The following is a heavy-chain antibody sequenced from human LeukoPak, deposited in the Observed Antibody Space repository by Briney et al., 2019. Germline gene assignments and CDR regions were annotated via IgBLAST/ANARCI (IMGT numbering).Heavy chain of an antibody. CDR2: IYTSGST. V-gene: IGHV4-61*02. D-gene: IGHD3-22*01. CDR3: ARMGTQREAYYYDSSGFSNSDY. Sequence: SETLSLTCTVSGGSISSGSYYWSWIRQPAGKGLEWIGRIYTSGSTNYNPSLKSRVTISVDTSKNQFSLKLSSVTAADTAVYYCARMGTQREAYYYDSSGFSNSDYWGQGTLVTVSS. J-gene: IGHJ4*02. CDR1: GGSISSGSYY.